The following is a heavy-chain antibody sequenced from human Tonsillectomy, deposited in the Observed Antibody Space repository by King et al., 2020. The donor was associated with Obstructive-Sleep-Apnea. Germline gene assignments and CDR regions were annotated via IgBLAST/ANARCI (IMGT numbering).Heavy chain of an antibody. V-gene: IGHV4-34*01. CDR2: INHSGST. D-gene: IGHD2-15*01. J-gene: IGHJ5*02. CDR3: ASVGSGDNNWFDP. Sequence: VQLQQWGAGLLKPSETLSLTCAVYGGSFSGYYWSWIRQPPGKGLEWIWEINHSGSTNYNPSLKSRVTISVDTSKNQFSLKLSSVTAADTAVYYCASVGSGDNNWFDPWGQGTLVTVSS. CDR1: GGSFSGYY.